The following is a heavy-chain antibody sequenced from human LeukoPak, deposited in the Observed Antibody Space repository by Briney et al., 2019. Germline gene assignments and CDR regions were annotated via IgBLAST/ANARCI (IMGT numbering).Heavy chain of an antibody. CDR1: GFTFSNFP. CDR2: ISNSGGST. V-gene: IGHV3-23*01. Sequence: PGGSLRLSCAASGFTFSNFPMAWVRQAPGKGLEWVSLISNSGGSTYYADSVKGRFTISRDNSKNTVDLQMNSLRVEDTAVYYCAKGRGSSTYTFDYWGQGTLVTVSS. CDR3: AKGRGSSTYTFDY. D-gene: IGHD3-16*01. J-gene: IGHJ4*02.